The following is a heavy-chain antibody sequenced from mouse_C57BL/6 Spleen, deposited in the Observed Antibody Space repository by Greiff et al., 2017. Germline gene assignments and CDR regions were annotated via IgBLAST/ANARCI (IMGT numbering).Heavy chain of an antibody. CDR2: INPNNGGT. J-gene: IGHJ3*01. D-gene: IGHD1-1*01. CDR1: GYTFTDYY. CDR3: ARSVYCYGSRAWFAY. Sequence: EVQLQQSGPELVKPGASVKISCKASGYTFTDYYMNWVKQSHGKSLEWIGDINPNNGGTSYNQKFKGKATLTVDKSSSTAYMELRSLTSEDSAVYYCARSVYCYGSRAWFAYWGQGTLVTVSA. V-gene: IGHV1-26*01.